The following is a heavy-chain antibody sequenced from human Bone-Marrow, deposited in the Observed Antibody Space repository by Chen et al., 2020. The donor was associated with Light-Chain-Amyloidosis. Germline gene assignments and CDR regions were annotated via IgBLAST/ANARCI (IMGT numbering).Heavy chain of an antibody. CDR2: ITVSDSAT. D-gene: IGHD6-19*01. CDR1: GFTFSAYS. Sequence: EVQLLESGGGLVQPGGSLRLSCSASGFTFSAYSMGWVRQAPGKGLEWVAAITVSDSATGDAESVRGRFANSRDNSMNTLYLQMNSLTSDDTAVYFCARRARISSGQFDIWGRGPWSPSPQ. CDR3: ARRARISSGQFDI. J-gene: IGHJ4*02. V-gene: IGHV3-23*01.